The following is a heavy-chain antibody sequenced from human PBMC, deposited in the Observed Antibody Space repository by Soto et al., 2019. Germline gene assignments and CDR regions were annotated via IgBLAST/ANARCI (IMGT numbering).Heavy chain of an antibody. V-gene: IGHV4-59*04. CDR2: IYYNGDS. CDR1: GGSISSYY. Sequence: SETLSLTCTVSGGSISSYYWSWIRQPPGKGLEWIGSIYYNGDSYYNPSLRSRVALSVDTSKNQFSLRLNSVTVADTAVYFCFVLLGYSSPSWGQGTLV. J-gene: IGHJ1*01. CDR3: FVLLGYSSPS. D-gene: IGHD3-22*01.